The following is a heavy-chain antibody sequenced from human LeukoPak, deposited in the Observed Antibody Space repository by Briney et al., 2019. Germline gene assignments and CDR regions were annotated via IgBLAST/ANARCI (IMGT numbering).Heavy chain of an antibody. CDR3: AREAQYCSGSSCYGGYFQH. CDR2: INHRGSI. CDR1: GGSFSGYY. J-gene: IGHJ1*01. V-gene: IGHV4-34*01. D-gene: IGHD2-15*01. Sequence: PSETLSLICAVYGGSFSGYYWSWIRHPPGKGLEGIGEINHRGSIIYNPSLKSRVTISVDTSKNHLSLRLTSVTAADMAVYYCAREAQYCSGSSCYGGYFQHWGQGTLVTVSS.